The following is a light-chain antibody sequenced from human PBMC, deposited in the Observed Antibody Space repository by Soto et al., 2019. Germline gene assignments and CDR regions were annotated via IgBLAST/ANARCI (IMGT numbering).Light chain of an antibody. CDR2: EVS. CDR1: SSDVGGYNY. J-gene: IGLJ3*02. V-gene: IGLV2-8*01. Sequence: QSALTQPPSASGSRGQSLTISCTGTSSDVGGYNYVSWYQQHPGKAPKLMIYEVSKRPSGVPDRFSGSKSGNTASLTVSGLQPEDEADYYCSSYAGSNNLGVFGGGTKLTVL. CDR3: SSYAGSNNLGV.